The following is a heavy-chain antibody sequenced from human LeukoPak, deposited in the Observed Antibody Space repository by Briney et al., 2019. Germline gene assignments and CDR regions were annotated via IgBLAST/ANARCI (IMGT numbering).Heavy chain of an antibody. CDR2: VYYSGTT. CDR1: GGSISSGGYY. D-gene: IGHD5-18*01. V-gene: IGHV4-31*03. Sequence: PSDTLSLTCTVSGGSISSGGYYWSWIRQHPGKGLEWIGHVYYSGTTHYNPSLMSRVTISVDASKNQFSLKLTSVTAADTAIYYCARRGGYNFGIDYWGQGTLVTVSS. CDR3: ARRGGYNFGIDY. J-gene: IGHJ4*02.